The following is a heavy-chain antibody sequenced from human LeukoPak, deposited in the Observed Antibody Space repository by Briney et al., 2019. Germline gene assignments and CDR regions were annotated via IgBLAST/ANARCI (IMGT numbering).Heavy chain of an antibody. CDR2: MNFHSGNT. D-gene: IGHD3-10*01. Sequence: GASVKVSCKVSGYTSSGYDINWVRQATGQGLQWMGWMNFHSGNTGYAQKFQGRVTMTRDTSISTAYMELSSLRSDDTAVYYCGRVESGSLLLYGMDVWGQGTTVTVSS. CDR3: GRVESGSLLLYGMDV. CDR1: GYTSSGYD. J-gene: IGHJ6*02. V-gene: IGHV1-8*01.